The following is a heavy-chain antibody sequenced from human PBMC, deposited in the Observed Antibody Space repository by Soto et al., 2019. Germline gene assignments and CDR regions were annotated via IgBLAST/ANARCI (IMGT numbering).Heavy chain of an antibody. CDR1: GFTFSSYA. D-gene: IGHD3-3*01. Sequence: EVQLLESGGGLVQPGGSLRLSCAASGFTFSSYAMSWVRQAPGKGLEWVSAISGSGGSTYYADSVKGRFTISRDNSKNLMYLQMNSRRAEDTAVYYCAKDRRILRFLEWLHTESELYYYSMDVWGKGTTVTVSS. V-gene: IGHV3-23*01. CDR2: ISGSGGST. CDR3: AKDRRILRFLEWLHTESELYYYSMDV. J-gene: IGHJ6*03.